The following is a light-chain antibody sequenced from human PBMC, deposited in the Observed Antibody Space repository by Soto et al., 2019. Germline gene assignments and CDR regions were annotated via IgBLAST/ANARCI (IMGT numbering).Light chain of an antibody. V-gene: IGKV1-6*01. CDR1: QGIRSE. CDR2: TAS. Sequence: AIQMTQSPSSLSASVGDRVTISFRASQGIRSELGWYQQKPGKAPNLLIYTASTLQSGVPSRFSGSGSGTDFTLTISSLEPEDFAVYYCQQRSNWPITFGQGTRLEIK. J-gene: IGKJ5*01. CDR3: QQRSNWPIT.